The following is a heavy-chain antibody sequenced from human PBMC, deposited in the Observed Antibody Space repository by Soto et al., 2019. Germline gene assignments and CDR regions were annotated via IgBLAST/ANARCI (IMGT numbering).Heavy chain of an antibody. V-gene: IGHV3-33*01. D-gene: IGHD1-26*01. J-gene: IGHJ4*02. CDR3: ARDGHESGSYLDY. Sequence: QVQLVESGGGVVQPGRSLRLSCTASGFTFNNYHMHWVRQAPGKGLEWVALIWYDGSNKYYVDSVKGRFTISRDNSKNTLYLQMNSLRAEDTAIYYCARDGHESGSYLDYWGQGTLVTVSS. CDR1: GFTFNNYH. CDR2: IWYDGSNK.